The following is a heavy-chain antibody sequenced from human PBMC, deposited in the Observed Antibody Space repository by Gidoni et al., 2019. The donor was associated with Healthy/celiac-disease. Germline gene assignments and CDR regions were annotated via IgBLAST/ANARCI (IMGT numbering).Heavy chain of an antibody. V-gene: IGHV4-34*01. CDR3: ARALTYYYDSSGYYYRSRYYYGMDV. CDR2: INHTGST. Sequence: QVQLQPWGAGLLKPSEPLSLTCAVYGGSFSGYYWSWIRRPPGKGLEWIGEINHTGSTNYNPSLKSRVTVSVDTSKNQFSLKLSSVTAADTAVYYCARALTYYYDSSGYYYRSRYYYGMDVWGQGTTVTVSS. CDR1: GGSFSGYY. D-gene: IGHD3-22*01. J-gene: IGHJ6*02.